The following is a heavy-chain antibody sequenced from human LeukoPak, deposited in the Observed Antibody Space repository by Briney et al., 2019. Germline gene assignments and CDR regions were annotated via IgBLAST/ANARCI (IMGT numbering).Heavy chain of an antibody. CDR1: GFTFSSYG. D-gene: IGHD3-3*01. CDR3: ARDPPIFGVGTNYYYGMDV. Sequence: GGSLRLSCAASGFTFSSYGMHWVRQAPGKGLEWVAVIWYDGSNKYYADSVKGRFTISRDNSKNTLYLQMNRLRAEDTAVYYCARDPPIFGVGTNYYYGMDVWGQGTTVTVSS. CDR2: IWYDGSNK. V-gene: IGHV3-33*01. J-gene: IGHJ6*02.